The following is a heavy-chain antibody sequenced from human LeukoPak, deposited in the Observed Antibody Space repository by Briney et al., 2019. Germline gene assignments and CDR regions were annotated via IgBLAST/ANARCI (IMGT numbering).Heavy chain of an antibody. J-gene: IGHJ4*02. V-gene: IGHV1-8*01. CDR2: MNPNSGNT. Sequence: ASVKVSCKASGYTFTSYDINWVRQATGQGLEWMGWMNPNSGNTGYAQKFQDRVTMTRNTSISTAYMELSSLRSEDTAVYYCARYYQAVYFDYWGQGTLVTVSS. CDR3: ARYYQAVYFDY. D-gene: IGHD3-16*01. CDR1: GYTFTSYD.